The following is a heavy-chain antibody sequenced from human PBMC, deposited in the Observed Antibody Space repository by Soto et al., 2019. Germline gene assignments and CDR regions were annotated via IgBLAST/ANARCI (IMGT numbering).Heavy chain of an antibody. Sequence: GESLKISCKGSGYSFTSYWIGWVRQMPGKGLEWMGIIYPGDSDTRYSPSFQGQVTISADKSISTAYLQWSSLTASDTAMYYCARQAVVPSATLYYYYYYYMDVWGKGTKVTVSS. J-gene: IGHJ6*03. D-gene: IGHD2-2*01. V-gene: IGHV5-51*01. CDR1: GYSFTSYW. CDR2: IYPGDSDT. CDR3: ARQAVVPSATLYYYYYYYMDV.